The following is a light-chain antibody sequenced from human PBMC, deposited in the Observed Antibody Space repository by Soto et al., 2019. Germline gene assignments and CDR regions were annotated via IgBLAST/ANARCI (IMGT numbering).Light chain of an antibody. Sequence: EIVMTQSPATLSVSPGARATLSCRASQSISSNLAWYQHKPGQAPSLLIYGASTRANDVPAKFSGSGSGAEFTLTISSLQSEDFAVYYCQQYNNWPRTFGQGTKVEIK. J-gene: IGKJ1*01. CDR2: GAS. CDR1: QSISSN. V-gene: IGKV3-15*01. CDR3: QQYNNWPRT.